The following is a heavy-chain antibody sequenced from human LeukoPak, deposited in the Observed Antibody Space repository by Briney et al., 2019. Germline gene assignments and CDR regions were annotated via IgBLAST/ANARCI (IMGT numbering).Heavy chain of an antibody. CDR1: GFTFSNYG. Sequence: PGGSLRLSCAASGFTFSNYGMSWVRQAPGQGLEWVSSISSSGGNTYYGDSVKGRFTISRDNSKNTLYLQMNSLRAGDTAVYYCARRGLGSSSGAYYFASWGQGTLVTVSS. CDR3: ARRGLGSSSGAYYFAS. V-gene: IGHV3-23*01. CDR2: ISSSGGNT. D-gene: IGHD6-6*01. J-gene: IGHJ4*02.